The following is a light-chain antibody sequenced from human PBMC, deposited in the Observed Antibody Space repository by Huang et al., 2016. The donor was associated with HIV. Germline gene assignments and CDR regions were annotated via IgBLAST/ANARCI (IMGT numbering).Light chain of an antibody. CDR2: DTS. CDR1: QSLRSRY. Sequence: EIVLTQSPGTLSLSPGERASLPCRASQSLRSRYFAWYQQKPGQAPRLLIYDTSIRATDIPDRFSGSGSGTDFTLTISRLEPEDFAIYYCQQYGSSPPYTFGQGTKLEIK. CDR3: QQYGSSPPYT. V-gene: IGKV3-20*01. J-gene: IGKJ2*01.